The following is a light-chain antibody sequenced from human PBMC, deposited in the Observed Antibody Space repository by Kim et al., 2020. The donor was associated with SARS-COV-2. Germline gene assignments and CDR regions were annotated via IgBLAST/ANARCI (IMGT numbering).Light chain of an antibody. CDR1: SSNIGSNY. CDR3: AAWDDSLSGQVV. V-gene: IGLV1-47*01. CDR2: RNN. Sequence: QSVLTQPPSASGTPGQRVTISCSGSSSNIGSNYVYWYQQLPGTVPKLLIYRNNQRPSGVPDRFSGSKSGTSASLAISGLRSEDEADYYCAAWDDSLSGQVVFGGGTQLTVL. J-gene: IGLJ2*01.